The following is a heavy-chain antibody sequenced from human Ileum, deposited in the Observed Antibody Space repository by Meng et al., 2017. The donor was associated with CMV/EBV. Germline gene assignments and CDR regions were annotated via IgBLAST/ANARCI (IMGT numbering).Heavy chain of an antibody. CDR3: ARSGLRGIYVDY. V-gene: IGHV4-4*07. CDR1: GDFANNFL. CDR2: ISTSGSD. D-gene: IGHD4-17*01. Sequence: HLQAPGPGMGNPSDSRPLPCPFSGDFANNFLWGWLRQPAGKGLQWIGRISTSGSDNYNPSLKSRVTMSVDTSKKQFSLKLSSVTAADTAVYYCARSGLRGIYVDYWGQGTLVTVSS. J-gene: IGHJ4*02.